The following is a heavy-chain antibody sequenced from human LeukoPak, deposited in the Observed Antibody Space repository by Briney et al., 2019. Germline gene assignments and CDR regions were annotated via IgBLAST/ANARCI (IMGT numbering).Heavy chain of an antibody. D-gene: IGHD1-26*01. CDR1: GFTFSSYA. Sequence: GGSLRLSCAASGFTFSSYAMSWVRQAPVKGLEWVSAISGSGGSTYYADSVKGRFTISRDNSKNTLYLQMNSLRAEDTAVYYCATTPEWEPTYYYYGMDVWGQGTTVTVSS. CDR2: ISGSGGST. J-gene: IGHJ6*02. CDR3: ATTPEWEPTYYYYGMDV. V-gene: IGHV3-23*01.